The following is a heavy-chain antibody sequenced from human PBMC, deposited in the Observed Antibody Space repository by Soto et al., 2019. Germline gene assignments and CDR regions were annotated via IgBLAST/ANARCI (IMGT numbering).Heavy chain of an antibody. Sequence: PSETLSLTCAVSGATITWGDYSWNWIRQPPGKGLEGIGYIIHGGSTYYNSSIRSRVTISVDRSRTQFSLKMSSVTAAHTAVYFCARGRVVVPAAVMFNCLDPWGQGALVTVSS. CDR1: GATITWGDYS. V-gene: IGHV4-30-2*01. CDR2: IIHGGST. D-gene: IGHD2-2*01. CDR3: ARGRVVVPAAVMFNCLDP. J-gene: IGHJ5*02.